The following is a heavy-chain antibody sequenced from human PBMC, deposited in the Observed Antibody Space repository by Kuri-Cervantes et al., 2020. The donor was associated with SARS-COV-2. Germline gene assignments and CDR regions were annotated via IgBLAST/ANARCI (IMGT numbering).Heavy chain of an antibody. CDR2: IIPIFGTA. CDR1: GGTFSSYA. CDR3: ARGDGYNNYYYYYYMDV. V-gene: IGHV1-69*13. J-gene: IGHJ6*03. Sequence: SVKVSCKASGGTFSSYAISWVRQAPGQGLEWMGGIIPIFGTANYAQKLQGRVTITADESTSTAYMELSSLRSEDTAVYYCARGDGYNNYYYYYYMDVWGKGTTVTVSS. D-gene: IGHD5-24*01.